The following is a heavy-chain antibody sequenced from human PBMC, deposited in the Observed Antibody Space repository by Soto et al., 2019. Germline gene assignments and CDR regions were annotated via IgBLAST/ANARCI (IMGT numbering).Heavy chain of an antibody. D-gene: IGHD3-22*01. V-gene: IGHV1-69*01. CDR3: ARETGKYYDSSGYCDY. J-gene: IGHJ4*02. CDR1: GGTFSSYA. Sequence: QVQLVQSGAEVKKPGSSVKVSCKATGGTFSSYAISWVRQAPGQGLEWMGGIIPIFGTANYAQKFQGRVTITADESTSTAYMELSSLRSEDTAVYYCARETGKYYDSSGYCDYWGQGTLVTVSS. CDR2: IIPIFGTA.